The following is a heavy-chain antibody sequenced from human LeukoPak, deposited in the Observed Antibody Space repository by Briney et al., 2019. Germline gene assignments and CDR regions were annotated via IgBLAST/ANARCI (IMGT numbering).Heavy chain of an antibody. CDR3: AKAESITMIVVILDY. V-gene: IGHV4-39*07. Sequence: ETLSLTCTVSGGSISSSSYYWGWIRQPPGKGLEWIGSIYYSGSTYYNPSLKSRVTISVDTSKNQFSLKLSSLTAADTAVYYCAKAESITMIVVILDYWGQGTLVTVSS. CDR1: GGSISSSSYY. J-gene: IGHJ4*02. D-gene: IGHD3-22*01. CDR2: IYYSGST.